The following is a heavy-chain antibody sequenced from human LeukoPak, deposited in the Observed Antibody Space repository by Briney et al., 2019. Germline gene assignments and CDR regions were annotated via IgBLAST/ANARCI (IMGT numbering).Heavy chain of an antibody. Sequence: GASVNVSCKVSGYTLTELSMHWVRQAPGTGLGWMGGFDPEDGETIYAQKFQGRVTMTEDTSTDTAYMELSSLRSEDTAVYYCATDLGGLVVASHFDYWGQGTLVTVSS. CDR1: GYTLTELS. CDR3: ATDLGGLVVASHFDY. V-gene: IGHV1-24*01. D-gene: IGHD2-15*01. CDR2: FDPEDGET. J-gene: IGHJ4*02.